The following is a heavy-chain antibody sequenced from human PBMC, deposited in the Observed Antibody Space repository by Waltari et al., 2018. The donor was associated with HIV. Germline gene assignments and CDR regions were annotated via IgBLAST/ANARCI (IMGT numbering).Heavy chain of an antibody. CDR2: IYYSGTA. CDR3: ARLRFHSLYYFDS. D-gene: IGHD3-16*01. J-gene: IGHJ4*02. CDR1: GASISSSSYY. Sequence: QLHLQESGTGLVKPSETLSLPCSVSGASISSSSYYWAWIRQPPGKGLEWIGDIYYSGTAYYNPSVKSRVSASLDASKNELSLKLTSVTATDTALYYCARLRFHSLYYFDSWGPGILVTVSS. V-gene: IGHV4-39*01.